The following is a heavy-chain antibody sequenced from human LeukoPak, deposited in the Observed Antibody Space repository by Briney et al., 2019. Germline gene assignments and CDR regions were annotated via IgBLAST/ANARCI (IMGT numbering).Heavy chain of an antibody. D-gene: IGHD3-22*01. CDR2: IYYSGST. J-gene: IGHJ4*02. Sequence: PSETLSLTCTVSGGSISSYYWSWIQQPPGKGLEWIGYIYYSGSTNYNPSLKSRVTISVDTSKNQFSLKLSSVTAADTAVYYCARALYDSSGYYYAGFFDYWGQGTLVTVSS. V-gene: IGHV4-59*01. CDR1: GGSISSYY. CDR3: ARALYDSSGYYYAGFFDY.